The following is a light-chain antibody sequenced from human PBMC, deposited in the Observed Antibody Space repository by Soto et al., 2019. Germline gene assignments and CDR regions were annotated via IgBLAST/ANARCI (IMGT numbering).Light chain of an antibody. V-gene: IGKV3-20*01. CDR3: QQYGSSPRLT. CDR2: GAS. CDR1: QSVSSSY. Sequence: EIVLTQSPGTLSLSPGERATLSCRASQSVSSSYLAWYQQKPGQAPRLRIYGASTRATGITDRFSDSGSGADFKLTIRRLEHEDFAVYYCQQYGSSPRLTFGGGPKVEIK. J-gene: IGKJ4*01.